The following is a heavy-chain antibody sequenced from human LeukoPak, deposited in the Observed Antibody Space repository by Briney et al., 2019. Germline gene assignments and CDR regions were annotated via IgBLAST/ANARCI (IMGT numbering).Heavy chain of an antibody. CDR1: GYTFVRYG. D-gene: IGHD1-14*01. CDR2: ISTYDAKT. J-gene: IGHJ4*02. Sequence: ASVKVSCKASGYTFVRYGVNWVRQAPGQGLEWMGWISTYDAKTHYAERLQDRFTMTRDISASTVYMELRSLTSDDTAVYYCARDNRSPGPVFADCWGQGTLVTVSS. V-gene: IGHV1-18*01. CDR3: ARDNRSPGPVFADC.